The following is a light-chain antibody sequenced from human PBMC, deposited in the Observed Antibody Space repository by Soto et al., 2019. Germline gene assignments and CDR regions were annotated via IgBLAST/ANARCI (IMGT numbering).Light chain of an antibody. CDR3: AAGDAGLSIVV. CDR1: SSNIGSNY. CDR2: RND. Sequence: QSVLTQPPSASGTPGQRVTISCSGSSSNIGSNYVFCYQHLPATAPKLLIYRNDQRPSGVPHRFSGSKSATSASLASSGLRSEDETDYYCAAGDAGLSIVVFGGGTQLTVL. V-gene: IGLV1-47*01. J-gene: IGLJ2*01.